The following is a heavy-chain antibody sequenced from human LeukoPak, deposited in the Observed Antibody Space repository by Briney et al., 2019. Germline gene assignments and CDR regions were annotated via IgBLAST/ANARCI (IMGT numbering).Heavy chain of an antibody. V-gene: IGHV4-39*07. J-gene: IGHJ4*02. CDR1: GGSISSSSYY. D-gene: IGHD2-8*01. CDR3: ARDPPGYCANGVCPS. Sequence: SETLSLTCTVSGGSISSSSYYWGWIRQTPGKGLEWIGSIYYSGSTYYNPSLKSRVTISVDRSKNQFSLKLSSVTAADTAVYYCARDPPGYCANGVCPSWGQGTLVTVSS. CDR2: IYYSGST.